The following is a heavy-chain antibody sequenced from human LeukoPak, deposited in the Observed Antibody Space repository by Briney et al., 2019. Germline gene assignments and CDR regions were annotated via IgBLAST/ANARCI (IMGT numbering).Heavy chain of an antibody. CDR2: IRSAVETT. CDR1: GFTMSHYG. J-gene: IGHJ4*02. CDR3: AKHFCTGLDCSLFDS. D-gene: IGHD3/OR15-3a*01. Sequence: GGSLRLSGAASGFTMSHYGVSWVRQAPGKGLEWISGIRSAVETTHYADSVKGRFIISRDDSKNAPSLQLNSLRPEDTALYYCAKHFCTGLDCSLFDSWGQGTLVTVSS. V-gene: IGHV3-23*01.